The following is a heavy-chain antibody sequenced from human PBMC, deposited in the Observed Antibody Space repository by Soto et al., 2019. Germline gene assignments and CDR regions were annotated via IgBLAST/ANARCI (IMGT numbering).Heavy chain of an antibody. Sequence: SESMSLPWAVCGGSISSSTWWSWVRQTTGPGLEWFGAFSHSGRTTYNPSLKSRVTISVDRSKNQFYLKLCSVTAADTAVYYWARVSQLIRWLDPWGQGTLVTASS. CDR3: ARVSQLIRWLDP. D-gene: IGHD2-2*01. CDR1: GGSISSSTW. V-gene: IGHV4-4*02. CDR2: FSHSGRT. J-gene: IGHJ5*02.